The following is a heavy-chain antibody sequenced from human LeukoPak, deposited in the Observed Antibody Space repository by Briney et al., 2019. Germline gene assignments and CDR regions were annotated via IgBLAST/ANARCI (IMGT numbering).Heavy chain of an antibody. D-gene: IGHD3-3*01. CDR2: ISGSGGSA. CDR1: GFTFSSYA. J-gene: IGHJ4*02. V-gene: IGHV3-23*01. CDR3: ANPGRIGCYFDFDY. Sequence: GGSLRLSCAASGFTFSSYAMSWVRQAPGKGLEWVSGISGSGGSAYYADSVKGRFTISRDNSKNTLFLQLNSLRAEDTAVYHCANPGRIGCYFDFDYWGQGTLVTVSS.